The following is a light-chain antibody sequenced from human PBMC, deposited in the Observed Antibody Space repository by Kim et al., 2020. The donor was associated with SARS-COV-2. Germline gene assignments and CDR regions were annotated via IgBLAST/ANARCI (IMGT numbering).Light chain of an antibody. V-gene: IGLV4-60*03. CDR2: LESSGSY. CDR1: SGHNNYI. J-gene: IGLJ3*02. Sequence: QLVLTQSSSASASRGSSVKLTCTLSSGHNNYIVAWHQQKPGKAPRYLIKLESSGSYNKGSGVPDRFSGSSSGADRYLIISDLQSEDEADYYCETWAINTWVFGGGTQLTVL. CDR3: ETWAINTWV.